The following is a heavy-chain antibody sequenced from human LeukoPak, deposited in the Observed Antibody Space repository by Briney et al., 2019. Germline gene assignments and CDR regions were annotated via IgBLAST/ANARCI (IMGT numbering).Heavy chain of an antibody. D-gene: IGHD3-22*01. Sequence: GGSLRLSCAASGFTVSSNYMSWVHQAPGKALEWVSVISTSGSTYYADSVKGRLTISRDNSKNTLYLQMHSLRPEDTAVYYCARSLYYYDSSGYYYYWGQGTLVTVSS. CDR2: ISTSGST. J-gene: IGHJ4*02. CDR1: GFTVSSNY. CDR3: ARSLYYYDSSGYYYY. V-gene: IGHV3-66*02.